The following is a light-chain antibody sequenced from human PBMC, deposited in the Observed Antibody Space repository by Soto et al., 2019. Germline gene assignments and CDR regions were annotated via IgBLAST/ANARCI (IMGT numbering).Light chain of an antibody. V-gene: IGLV1-44*01. CDR3: AAWDDSLHGPV. J-gene: IGLJ2*01. CDR2: TNN. CDR1: SSNIGSNP. Sequence: QSVLTQPPSASGTPGQRVTISCSGSSSNIGSNPVNWYQQLPGTAPKLLIYTNNQRPSGVPDRFSGSKSGTSASLAISGLQSEDEADYYCAAWDDSLHGPVFGGRTKVTVL.